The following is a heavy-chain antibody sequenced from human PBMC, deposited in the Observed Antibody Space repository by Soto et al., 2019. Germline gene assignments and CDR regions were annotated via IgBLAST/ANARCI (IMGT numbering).Heavy chain of an antibody. CDR2: IYYSGST. CDR1: GGSISSYY. J-gene: IGHJ5*02. V-gene: IGHV4-59*08. Sequence: SETLSLTCTVSGGSISSYYWSWIRQPPGKGLEWIGYIYYSGSTNYNPSLKSRVTISVDTSKNQFSLKLSSVTAADTAVYYCARHVSFCWFDPWGQGTLVTVSS. CDR3: ARHVSFCWFDP. D-gene: IGHD3-16*01.